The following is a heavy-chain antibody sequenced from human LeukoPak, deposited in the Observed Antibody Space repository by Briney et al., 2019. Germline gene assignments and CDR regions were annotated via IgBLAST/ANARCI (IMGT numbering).Heavy chain of an antibody. CDR1: GFTFSSYG. J-gene: IGHJ4*02. CDR2: IWYDGSNK. Sequence: PGRSLRLSCAASGFTFSSYGMHWVRQAPGKGLEWVAVIWYDGSNKYYADSMKGRFTISRGNSKNTLYLQMNSLRAEDTAVYYCAKGSNWGSWFFDYWGQRTLVTVSS. D-gene: IGHD7-27*01. V-gene: IGHV3-33*06. CDR3: AKGSNWGSWFFDY.